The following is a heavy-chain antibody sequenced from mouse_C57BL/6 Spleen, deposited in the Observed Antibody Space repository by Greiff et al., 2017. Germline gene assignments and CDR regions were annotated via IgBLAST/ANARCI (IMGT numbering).Heavy chain of an antibody. Sequence: QVQLQQSGAELARPGASVTMSCKASGYTFTSYTMHWVKQRPGQGLEWIGYINPSSGYTKYNQKFKDKATLTADKSSSTAYMQLSSLTSEDSAVYYCARSGYYSNYEPFDYWGQGTTLTVSS. CDR1: GYTFTSYT. CDR3: ARSGYYSNYEPFDY. CDR2: INPSSGYT. J-gene: IGHJ2*01. V-gene: IGHV1-4*01. D-gene: IGHD2-5*01.